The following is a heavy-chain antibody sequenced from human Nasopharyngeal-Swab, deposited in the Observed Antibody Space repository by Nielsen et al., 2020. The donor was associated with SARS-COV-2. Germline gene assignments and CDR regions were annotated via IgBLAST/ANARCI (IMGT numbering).Heavy chain of an antibody. D-gene: IGHD3-22*01. J-gene: IGHJ4*02. CDR3: ARVGLHYYDSSGPFDY. Sequence: LSLTCAASGFTFSSYEMNWVRQAPGKGLEWVSYISSSGSTIYYADSVKGRFTISRDNAKNSLYLQMNSLRAEDTAVYYCARVGLHYYDSSGPFDYWGQGTLVTVSS. V-gene: IGHV3-48*03. CDR2: ISSSGSTI. CDR1: GFTFSSYE.